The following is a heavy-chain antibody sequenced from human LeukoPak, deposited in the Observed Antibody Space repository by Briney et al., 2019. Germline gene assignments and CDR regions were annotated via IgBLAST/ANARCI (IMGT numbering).Heavy chain of an antibody. Sequence: SGPTLVKPTQTLTLTCTFSGFSLSTSGVGVGWIRQPPGKALEWLALIYGDDNKRYSPSLKSRLTITKDTSKSQVVLTMTNMDTVDTATYYCAHSSASAHPWGQGTLVTVSS. D-gene: IGHD1-26*01. CDR3: AHSSASAHP. J-gene: IGHJ5*02. V-gene: IGHV2-5*02. CDR2: IYGDDNK. CDR1: GFSLSTSGVG.